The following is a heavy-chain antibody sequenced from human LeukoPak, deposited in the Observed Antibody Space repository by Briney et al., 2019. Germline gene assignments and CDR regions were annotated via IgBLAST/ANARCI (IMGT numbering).Heavy chain of an antibody. D-gene: IGHD3-3*01. CDR2: IYYSGST. CDR1: GGSISSGGYY. CDR3: ARVVGIFGVGYYFDY. Sequence: SETLSLTCTVSGGSISSGGYYWSWIRQHPGKGLEWIGYIYYSGSTYYNPSLKSRVTISVDTSKNQFSLKLSSVTAADTAVYYCARVVGIFGVGYYFDYWGQGTLVTVSS. J-gene: IGHJ4*02. V-gene: IGHV4-31*03.